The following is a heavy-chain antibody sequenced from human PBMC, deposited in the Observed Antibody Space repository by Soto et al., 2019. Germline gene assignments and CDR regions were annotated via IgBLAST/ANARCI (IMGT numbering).Heavy chain of an antibody. Sequence: SETLSLTCTVSGGSISSYYWSWIRQPAGKGLEWIGRIYTSGSTNYNPSLKSRVTMSVDTSKNQFSLKLSSVTAADTAVYYCARDKQSTVTKSYYYYYYYGMDVWGQGTTVTVSS. J-gene: IGHJ6*02. D-gene: IGHD4-17*01. CDR1: GGSISSYY. V-gene: IGHV4-4*07. CDR2: IYTSGST. CDR3: ARDKQSTVTKSYYYYYYYGMDV.